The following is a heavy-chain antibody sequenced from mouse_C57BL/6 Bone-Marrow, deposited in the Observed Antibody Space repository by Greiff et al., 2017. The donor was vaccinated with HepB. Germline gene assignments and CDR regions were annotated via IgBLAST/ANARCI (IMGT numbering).Heavy chain of an antibody. J-gene: IGHJ2*01. V-gene: IGHV5-12*01. D-gene: IGHD1-1*01. CDR3: ARHEATVGYFDY. Sequence: EVQLVESGGGLVQPGGSLKLSCAASGFTFSDYYMYWVRQTPEKRLEWVAYISNGGGSTYYPDTVKGRFTISRDNAKNTLYLQMSRLKSEDTAMYYCARHEATVGYFDYWGQGTTLTVSS. CDR2: ISNGGGST. CDR1: GFTFSDYY.